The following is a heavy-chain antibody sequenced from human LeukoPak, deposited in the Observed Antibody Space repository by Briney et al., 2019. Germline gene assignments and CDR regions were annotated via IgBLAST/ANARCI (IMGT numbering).Heavy chain of an antibody. V-gene: IGHV3-48*03. CDR3: ARVIYYYGMDV. J-gene: IGHJ6*02. Sequence: GGSLRLSGAASGFTFRSYEMNWVRQAPGKGLEWVSYISSSGSPIYYAHSVKGRFTISRDNAKNSLYLQMNSLRAEDTAVYYCARVIYYYGMDVWGQGTTVTVSS. CDR2: ISSSGSPI. CDR1: GFTFRSYE.